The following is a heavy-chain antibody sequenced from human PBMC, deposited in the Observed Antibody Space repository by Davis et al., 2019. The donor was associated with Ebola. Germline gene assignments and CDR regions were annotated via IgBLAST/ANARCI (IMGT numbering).Heavy chain of an antibody. CDR2: INPSAGYT. CDR3: ARDGPDYYGLDV. J-gene: IGHJ6*02. Sequence: ASVKVSCKASGYTFTGYYMHWVRQAPGQGLEWMGVINPSAGYTSYAQKFHGRVTMTRDTSTRTVYMEVSSLRFEDTAVYYCARDGPDYYGLDVWGQGTPVTVSS. V-gene: IGHV1-46*01. CDR1: GYTFTGYY.